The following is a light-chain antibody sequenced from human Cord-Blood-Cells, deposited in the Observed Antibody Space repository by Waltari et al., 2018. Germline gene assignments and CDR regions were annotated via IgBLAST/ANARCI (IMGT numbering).Light chain of an antibody. CDR3: SSYTSSSTWV. CDR1: SSDGGGYNY. CDR2: DVS. Sequence: QSALTQPASVSGSPGQSITISCTGTSSDGGGYNYVSLYQQHPGQAPKLMIYDVSNRPSGVSNRFSGSKSGNTASLTISGLQAEDEADYYCSSYTSSSTWVFGGGTKLTVL. V-gene: IGLV2-14*03. J-gene: IGLJ3*02.